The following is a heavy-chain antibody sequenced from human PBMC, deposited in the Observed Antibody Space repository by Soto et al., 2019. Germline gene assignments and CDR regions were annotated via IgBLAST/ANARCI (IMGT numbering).Heavy chain of an antibody. Sequence: SETLSLTCAVYGGSFSGYYWSWIRQPPGKGLEWIGEINHSGSTNYNPSLKSRVTISVDTSKNRFSLKLSSVTAADTAVYYCARGITIFGVVSWFDPWGQGTLVTVSS. J-gene: IGHJ5*02. CDR2: INHSGST. CDR1: GGSFSGYY. V-gene: IGHV4-34*01. CDR3: ARGITIFGVVSWFDP. D-gene: IGHD3-3*01.